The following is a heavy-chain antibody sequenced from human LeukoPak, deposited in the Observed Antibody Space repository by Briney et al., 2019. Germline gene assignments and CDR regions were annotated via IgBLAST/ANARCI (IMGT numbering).Heavy chain of an antibody. Sequence: PSETLPLTCTVSGGSISSSRYYWGWIRQPPGKGLEWIGSIYYSGSTYYNPSLKSRVTISVDTSKNQFSLKLSSVTAADTAVYYCARLFTPSYYYDSATQDYWGQGTLVTVSS. J-gene: IGHJ4*02. CDR3: ARLFTPSYYYDSATQDY. CDR1: GGSISSSRYY. CDR2: IYYSGST. V-gene: IGHV4-39*01. D-gene: IGHD3-22*01.